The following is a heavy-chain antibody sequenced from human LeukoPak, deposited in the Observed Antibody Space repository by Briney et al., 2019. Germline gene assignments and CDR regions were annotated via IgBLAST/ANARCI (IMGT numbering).Heavy chain of an antibody. J-gene: IGHJ4*02. Sequence: SETLSLTCTVSGDSISTYYWSWIRQPPGKGLEWIGYIYYRVTSDYNPSLKSRVTMSVDMSARQISLKLSSVTAADTAVYYCARAVGGDGSGSLWGPGTLVTVSS. D-gene: IGHD3-10*01. CDR2: IYYRVTS. V-gene: IGHV4-59*01. CDR1: GDSISTYY. CDR3: ARAVGGDGSGSL.